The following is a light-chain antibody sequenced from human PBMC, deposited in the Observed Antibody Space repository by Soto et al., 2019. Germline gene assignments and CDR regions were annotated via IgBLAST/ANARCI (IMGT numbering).Light chain of an antibody. CDR2: DVN. Sequence: QSALTQPASVSGSPGQSITISCTGTSSDVGRYNYVSWYQQHPGKSPKLMIYDVNTRPSGVSNRFSGSKSGNTASLTISGLQAEYEAEYYCSSFTASTTQVFGPGTKLTVL. V-gene: IGLV2-14*03. CDR1: SSDVGRYNY. J-gene: IGLJ1*01. CDR3: SSFTASTTQV.